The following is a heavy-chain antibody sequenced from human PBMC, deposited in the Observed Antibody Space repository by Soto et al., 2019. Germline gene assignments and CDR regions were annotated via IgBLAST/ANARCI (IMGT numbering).Heavy chain of an antibody. CDR2: IYYSGRT. J-gene: IGHJ6*02. Sequence: SETLSLTCSVSGGSIKNYYWSWIRQPPGKGLEWIGYIYYSGRTSYNPSLKSRVTISVDTSKNQFSLKLSSVTAADTATYYCAHAPNYYYGMDVWGQGTTVTVSS. CDR1: GGSIKNYY. V-gene: IGHV4-59*08. CDR3: AHAPNYYYGMDV.